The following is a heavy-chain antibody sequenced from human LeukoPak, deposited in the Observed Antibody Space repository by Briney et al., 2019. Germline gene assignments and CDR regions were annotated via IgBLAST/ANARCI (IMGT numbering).Heavy chain of an antibody. CDR1: GGSFSGYY. Sequence: PSETLSLTCAVYGGSFSGYYWSWIRQPPGKGLEWIGEINHSGSTNYNPSLKSRVTISVDTSKNQSSLKLSSVTAADTAVYYCARGGPRTMIVVVISPFDYWGQGTLVTVPS. D-gene: IGHD3-22*01. V-gene: IGHV4-34*01. CDR3: ARGGPRTMIVVVISPFDY. J-gene: IGHJ4*02. CDR2: INHSGST.